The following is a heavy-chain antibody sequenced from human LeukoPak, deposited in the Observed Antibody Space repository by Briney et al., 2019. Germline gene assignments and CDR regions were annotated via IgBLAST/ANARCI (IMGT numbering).Heavy chain of an antibody. CDR1: GFTFSSYA. D-gene: IGHD5-18*01. CDR2: ISGSGGST. CDR3: AKDRRIQLWMDV. J-gene: IGHJ6*02. Sequence: SGGSLRLSCAASGFTFSSYAMSWVRQAPGKGLEWVSAISGSGGSTYYADSVKGRFTISRDNSKNTLYLQMNSLRAEDTAVYYCAKDRRIQLWMDVWGQGTTVTVSS. V-gene: IGHV3-23*01.